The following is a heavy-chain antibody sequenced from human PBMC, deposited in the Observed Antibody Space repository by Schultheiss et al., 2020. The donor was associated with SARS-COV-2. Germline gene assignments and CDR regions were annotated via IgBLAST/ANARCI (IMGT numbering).Heavy chain of an antibody. Sequence: SQTLSLTCTVSSYSISRGYYWSWIRQPPGKGLEWIGYISYSGSTNYNPSLKSRVTVSVDTSKNQFSLKLRSVTPADTAVYFCARDGYSYGTFGYWGQGTLVTVSS. CDR2: ISYSGST. CDR1: SYSISRGYY. CDR3: ARDGYSYGTFGY. V-gene: IGHV4-61*01. D-gene: IGHD5-18*01. J-gene: IGHJ4*02.